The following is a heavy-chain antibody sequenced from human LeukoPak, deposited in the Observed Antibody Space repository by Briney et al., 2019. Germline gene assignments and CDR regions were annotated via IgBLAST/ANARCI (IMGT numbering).Heavy chain of an antibody. J-gene: IGHJ3*02. Sequence: SETLSLTCTVSGCSISSYYWSWIRQPPGKGLEWLGYIYYSGGTNYNPSLKSRVTISVDTSKNQFSLKLSSVTAADTAVYYCAREDYGDDGDAFDIWGQGTMVTVSS. CDR1: GCSISSYY. CDR3: AREDYGDDGDAFDI. V-gene: IGHV4-59*01. D-gene: IGHD4-17*01. CDR2: IYYSGGT.